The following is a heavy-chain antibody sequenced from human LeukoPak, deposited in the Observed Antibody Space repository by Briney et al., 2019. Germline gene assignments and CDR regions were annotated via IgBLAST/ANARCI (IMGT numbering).Heavy chain of an antibody. CDR1: GGSISSSSYY. V-gene: IGHV4-61*02. CDR2: IYTSGST. J-gene: IGHJ4*02. Sequence: SETLSLTCTVSGGSISSSSYYWSWIRQPAGKGLEWIGRIYTSGSTNYNPSLKSRVTISVDTSKNQFSLKLSSVTAADTAVYYCARGGAVAFDYWGQGTLVTVSS. D-gene: IGHD1-26*01. CDR3: ARGGAVAFDY.